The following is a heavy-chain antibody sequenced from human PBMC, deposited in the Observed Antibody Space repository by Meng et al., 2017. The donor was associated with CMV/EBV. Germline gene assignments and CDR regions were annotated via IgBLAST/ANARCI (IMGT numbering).Heavy chain of an antibody. V-gene: IGHV4-34*01. CDR1: GGSFSGYY. CDR3: ARSVVVIATRRGYFDL. CDR2: INHSGST. J-gene: IGHJ2*01. D-gene: IGHD2-21*01. Sequence: YGGSFSGYYRSWIRQPPGKGLEWIEEINHSGSTNYNPSLKSRVTISVDTSKNQFSLKLSSVTAADTAVYYCARSVVVIATRRGYFDLWGRGTLVTVSS.